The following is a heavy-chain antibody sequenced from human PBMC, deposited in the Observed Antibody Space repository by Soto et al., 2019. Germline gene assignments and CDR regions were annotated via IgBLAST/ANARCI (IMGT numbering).Heavy chain of an antibody. V-gene: IGHV1-69*13. J-gene: IGHJ5*02. CDR1: GGTFSSYA. Sequence: WASVKVSCKASGGTFSSYAISWVRQAPGQGLEWMGGIIPIFGTANYAQKFQGRVTITADESTSTAYMELSSLRSEDTAVYYCARSRVFWSGSNWFDPWGQGTLVTVSS. CDR3: ARSRVFWSGSNWFDP. D-gene: IGHD3-3*01. CDR2: IIPIFGTA.